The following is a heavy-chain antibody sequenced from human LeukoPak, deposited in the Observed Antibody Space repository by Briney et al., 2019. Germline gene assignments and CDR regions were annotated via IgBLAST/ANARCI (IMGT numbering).Heavy chain of an antibody. CDR1: GFTFSSYW. Sequence: GGSLRLSCAASGFTFSSYWMSWVRRAPGKGLEWVANIKQDGSEKYYVDSAKGRFTISRDNAKNSLYLQMNSLRAEDTAVYYCAKGGYSGYDAMGYWGQGTLVTVSS. V-gene: IGHV3-7*01. D-gene: IGHD5-12*01. CDR3: AKGGYSGYDAMGY. CDR2: IKQDGSEK. J-gene: IGHJ4*02.